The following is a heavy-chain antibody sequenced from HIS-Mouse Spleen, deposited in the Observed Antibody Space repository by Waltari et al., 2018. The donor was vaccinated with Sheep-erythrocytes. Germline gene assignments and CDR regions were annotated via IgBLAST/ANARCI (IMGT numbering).Heavy chain of an antibody. CDR3: ARLYYYDSSGYYFDY. Sequence: QLQLQESGPGLVKPSETLSLTCTVSGGSISSSSYYWGWIRQPPGKGLEWMWSISYSGRTYYNPSLKSRVTISVDTSKNQFSLKLSAVTAADTAVYYCARLYYYDSSGYYFDYWGQGTLVTVSS. CDR2: ISYSGRT. V-gene: IGHV4-39*01. D-gene: IGHD3-22*01. J-gene: IGHJ4*02. CDR1: GGSISSSSYY.